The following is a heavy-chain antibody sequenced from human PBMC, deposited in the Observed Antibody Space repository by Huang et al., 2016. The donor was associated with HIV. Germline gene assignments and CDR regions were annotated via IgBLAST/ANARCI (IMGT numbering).Heavy chain of an antibody. CDR2: RRPDGFDA. D-gene: IGHD2-8*02. CDR1: GFPISGYW. V-gene: IGHV3-7*03. CDR3: VRDPTGGGWSLK. Sequence: ESGGDWVQPGESLRLSCVVSGFPISGYWMSWVRQIPGMGLVGVADRRPDGFDAHYLDSVKGRFTIFNDIARNTLFLQMTNVRDEDSGVYHCVRDPTGGGWSLKWGRGTLVTVSP. J-gene: IGHJ4*02.